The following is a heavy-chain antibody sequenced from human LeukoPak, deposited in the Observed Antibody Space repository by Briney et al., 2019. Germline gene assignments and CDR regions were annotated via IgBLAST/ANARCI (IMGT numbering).Heavy chain of an antibody. CDR2: IIPIFGTA. Sequence: SVKVSCKASGGTFSSYAISWVRQAPGQGLEWRGGIIPIFGTANYAQKFQGRVTITADESTSTAYMELSSLRSEDTAVYYCARVYQLEAGWYFDLWGRGTLVTVSS. V-gene: IGHV1-69*01. J-gene: IGHJ2*01. D-gene: IGHD6-6*01. CDR3: ARVYQLEAGWYFDL. CDR1: GGTFSSYA.